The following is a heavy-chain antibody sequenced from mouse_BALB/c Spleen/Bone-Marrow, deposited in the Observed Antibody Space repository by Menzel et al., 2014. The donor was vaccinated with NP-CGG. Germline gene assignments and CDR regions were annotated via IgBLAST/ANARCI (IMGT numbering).Heavy chain of an antibody. CDR1: GFPLTSYG. J-gene: IGHJ4*01. CDR3: VRNPIRRNAMDY. CDR2: IWSGGST. D-gene: IGHD2-12*01. V-gene: IGHV2-2*02. Sequence: VKLMESGPGLVQPSQSLSITCTVSGFPLTSYGVHWIRQSPGKGLEWLGVIWSGGSTDYNAPFISRLSISKDNSKSHVFFKMNSLQANDTAIYYCVRNPIRRNAMDYWGQGTSVTVSS.